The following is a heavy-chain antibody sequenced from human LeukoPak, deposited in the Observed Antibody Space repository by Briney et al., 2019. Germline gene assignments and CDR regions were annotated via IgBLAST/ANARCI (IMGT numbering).Heavy chain of an antibody. J-gene: IGHJ4*02. V-gene: IGHV3-30*02. Sequence: GGSLRLSCAAPGFTFSSYGMHWVRKAPGKGLEWVAFIQYAGSDKYYADSVKGRFTISRDNSKNTLYLQMNSLRAEDTAVYYCAKGWDVDTAIDYWGQGTLVTVSS. CDR3: AKGWDVDTAIDY. CDR1: GFTFSSYG. CDR2: IQYAGSDK. D-gene: IGHD5-18*01.